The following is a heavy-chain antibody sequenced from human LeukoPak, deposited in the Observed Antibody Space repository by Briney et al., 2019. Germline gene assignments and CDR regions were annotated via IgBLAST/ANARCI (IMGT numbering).Heavy chain of an antibody. CDR2: IGDSSRSI. CDR3: ARSLFTSSGYYTY. V-gene: IGHV3-21*01. D-gene: IGHD3-22*01. CDR1: GFTFSPYA. J-gene: IGHJ4*02. Sequence: GGSLRLSCAASGFTFSPYAMNWVRQAPGKGLEWVSSIGDSSRSIFYADSVKGRFTISRDNAKNSLYLQMNSLRAEDTAVYYCARSLFTSSGYYTYWGQGTLVTVSS.